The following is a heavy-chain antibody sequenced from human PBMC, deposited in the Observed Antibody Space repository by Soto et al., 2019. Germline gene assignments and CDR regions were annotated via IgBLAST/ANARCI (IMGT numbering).Heavy chain of an antibody. D-gene: IGHD3-10*01. CDR2: IYYSGST. Sequence: SETLSLTCTVSGGSISSYYWSWIRQPPGKGLEWIGYIYYSGSTNYNPSIKSRVTISVETSKNQFSLKLSSVTAADTAVYYCAGSYYGSGPHYYMDVWGKGTTVTVSS. V-gene: IGHV4-59*01. J-gene: IGHJ6*03. CDR3: AGSYYGSGPHYYMDV. CDR1: GGSISSYY.